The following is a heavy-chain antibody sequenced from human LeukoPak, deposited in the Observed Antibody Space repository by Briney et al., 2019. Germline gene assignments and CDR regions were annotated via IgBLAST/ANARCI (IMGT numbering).Heavy chain of an antibody. V-gene: IGHV3-43*01. D-gene: IGHD3-10*01. CDR3: AKGGGSGTYYQFDY. Sequence: GGSLRLSCAASGFTFDDYTMHWVRQAPGKGLEWVSLISWDGGSTYYVESVKGRFTISRDNSKNSLYLQMNSLRTEDTALYYCAKGGGSGTYYQFDYWGQGTLVTVSS. J-gene: IGHJ4*02. CDR2: ISWDGGST. CDR1: GFTFDDYT.